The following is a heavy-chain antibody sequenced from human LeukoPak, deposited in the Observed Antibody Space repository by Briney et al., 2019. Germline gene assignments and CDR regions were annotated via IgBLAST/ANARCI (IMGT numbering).Heavy chain of an antibody. Sequence: GGSLRLSCVASGFTVSSNYMSWVRQAPGKGLEWVSIIYSAGSTYYADSVRGRFTISRDSSKNTVCLQMNSLRAEDTAVYYCASGGMGARKYYSDPFHYWGQGPLVTVSS. D-gene: IGHD3-10*01. V-gene: IGHV3-53*01. CDR3: ASGGMGARKYYSDPFHY. CDR2: IYSAGST. J-gene: IGHJ4*02. CDR1: GFTVSSNY.